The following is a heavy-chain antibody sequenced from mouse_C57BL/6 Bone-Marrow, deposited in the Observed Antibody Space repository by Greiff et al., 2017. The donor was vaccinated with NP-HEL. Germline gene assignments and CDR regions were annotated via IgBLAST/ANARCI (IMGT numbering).Heavy chain of an antibody. V-gene: IGHV1-82*01. Sequence: VTLQESGPELVKPGASVKISCKASGYAFSSSWMNWVKQRPGKGLEWIGRIYPGDGDTNYNGKFKGKATLTADKSSSTAYMQLSSLTSEDSAVYCCARSTMITYVDYWGQGTTLTVSS. CDR1: GYAFSSSW. J-gene: IGHJ2*01. CDR3: ARSTMITYVDY. D-gene: IGHD2-4*01. CDR2: IYPGDGDT.